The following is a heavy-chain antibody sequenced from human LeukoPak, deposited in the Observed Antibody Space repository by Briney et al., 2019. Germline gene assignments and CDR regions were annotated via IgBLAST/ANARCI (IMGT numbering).Heavy chain of an antibody. CDR1: GFTFSSYG. CDR3: AMRYGDYVVN. V-gene: IGHV3-30*03. Sequence: PGRSLRLSCAASGFTFSSYGMHWVRQAPGKGLEWVAVISYDGSNKYYADSVKGRFTISRGNSKNTLYLQMNSLRAEDTAVYYCAMRYGDYVVNWGQGTLVTVSS. CDR2: ISYDGSNK. D-gene: IGHD4-17*01. J-gene: IGHJ4*02.